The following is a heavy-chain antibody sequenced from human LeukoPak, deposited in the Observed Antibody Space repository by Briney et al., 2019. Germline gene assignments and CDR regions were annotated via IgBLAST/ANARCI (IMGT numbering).Heavy chain of an antibody. CDR3: ARSVFYDSTAAY. J-gene: IGHJ4*02. V-gene: IGHV4-34*01. Sequence: SETLSLTCAVYGGSFSLYYWTWIRQPPGKGLEWIGEINHSGSTNYNPSLMGRVTISVDTSKTQFSLKLSSVTAADTAVYYCARSVFYDSTAAYWGQGTLVAVSS. D-gene: IGHD3-22*01. CDR2: INHSGST. CDR1: GGSFSLYY.